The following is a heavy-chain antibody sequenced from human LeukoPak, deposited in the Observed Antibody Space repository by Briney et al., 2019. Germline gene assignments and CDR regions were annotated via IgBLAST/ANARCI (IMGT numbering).Heavy chain of an antibody. J-gene: IGHJ5*02. CDR2: INPSGGST. V-gene: IGHV1-46*01. Sequence: GAPVKVSCKASGYTFTSYYMHWVRQAPGQGLEWMGIINPSGGSTSYAQKFQGRVTMTRDTSTSTVYMELSSLRSEDTAVYYCARGRPPYSSGRRVGAYNWFDPWGQGTLVTVSS. CDR1: GYTFTSYY. D-gene: IGHD6-19*01. CDR3: ARGRPPYSSGRRVGAYNWFDP.